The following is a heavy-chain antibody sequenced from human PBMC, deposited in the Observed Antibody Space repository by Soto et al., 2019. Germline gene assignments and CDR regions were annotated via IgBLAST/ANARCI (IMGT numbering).Heavy chain of an antibody. CDR3: ARGDIVVVIAAFDY. V-gene: IGHV1-18*01. CDR2: ISAYNGNT. CDR1: GYTFTTYG. Sequence: QVQLVQSGDEVREPGASVKVSCKASGYTFTTYGINWVRQAPGQGLEWMGWISAYNGNTNYAQKLQGRVTMTTDTSTSTAYMELRCLRSDDTAVYYCARGDIVVVIAAFDYWGQGTLVTVSS. J-gene: IGHJ4*02. D-gene: IGHD2-15*01.